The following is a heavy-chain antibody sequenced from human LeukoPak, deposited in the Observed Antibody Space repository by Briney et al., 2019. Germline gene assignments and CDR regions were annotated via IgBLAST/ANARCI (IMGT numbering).Heavy chain of an antibody. CDR2: ISGSGGST. Sequence: GGSLRLSCAASGFTFSSYAMSWVRQAPGKGLEWVSAISGSGGSTYYADSVKGRFTISRDNSKNTLYLQMNSLRAEDTAVYYCAKDNGYYYDSSGGWAFDIWGQGTMVTVSS. J-gene: IGHJ3*02. CDR1: GFTFSSYA. V-gene: IGHV3-23*01. CDR3: AKDNGYYYDSSGGWAFDI. D-gene: IGHD3-22*01.